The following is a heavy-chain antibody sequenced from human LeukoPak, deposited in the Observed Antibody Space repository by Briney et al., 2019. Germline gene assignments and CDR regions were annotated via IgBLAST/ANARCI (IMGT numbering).Heavy chain of an antibody. D-gene: IGHD3-10*01. J-gene: IGHJ5*02. V-gene: IGHV3-30*18. CDR3: AKVLRPSGSYYNGFDP. CDR2: ISYDGSNK. CDR1: GFTFSSYG. Sequence: GESLRLSCAASGFTFSSYGMHWVRQAPGKGLEWVAIISYDGSNKYYADSVKGRFTISRDNSKNTLYLQMDSLRVEDTAVYYCAKVLRPSGSYYNGFDPWGQGTLVTVSS.